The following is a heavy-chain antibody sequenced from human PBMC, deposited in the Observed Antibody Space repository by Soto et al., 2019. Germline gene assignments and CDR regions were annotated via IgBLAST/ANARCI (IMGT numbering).Heavy chain of an antibody. Sequence: GGSLRLSGAASGGTFSNFALTWVRQAPGKGLEWVSSISGGGGSTYYADSVKGRFTISRDNSKNTLNLQMNSLRVEDTAVYYCAKGVVPAARIDYWGQGTLVTVSS. D-gene: IGHD2-2*01. J-gene: IGHJ4*02. V-gene: IGHV3-23*01. CDR1: GGTFSNFA. CDR2: ISGGGGST. CDR3: AKGVVPAARIDY.